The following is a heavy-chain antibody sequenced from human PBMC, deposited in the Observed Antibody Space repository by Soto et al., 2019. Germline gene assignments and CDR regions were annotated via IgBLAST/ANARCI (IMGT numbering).Heavy chain of an antibody. Sequence: QVQLVQSGAEVKKPGSSVKVSCKASGGTFSSFTLNWVRQAPGQGLEWMGRIIPMLEMANYAQKFQGRVTITADKSTSTTYMELSSLRSEDTAVYYCARAGSGREWRISPRGLDVWGQGTTVTVAS. D-gene: IGHD3-10*01. CDR1: GGTFSSFT. CDR3: ARAGSGREWRISPRGLDV. CDR2: IIPMLEMA. V-gene: IGHV1-69*02. J-gene: IGHJ6*02.